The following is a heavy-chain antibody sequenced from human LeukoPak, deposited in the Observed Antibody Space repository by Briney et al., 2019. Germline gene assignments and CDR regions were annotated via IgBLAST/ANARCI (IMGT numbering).Heavy chain of an antibody. D-gene: IGHD2-15*01. J-gene: IGHJ4*02. CDR3: ARAPRPFYCSGGSCYEIDY. CDR2: ISSSSSTI. Sequence: GGSLRLSCAASGFTFSSYSMNWVRQAPGKGLEWVSYISSSSSTIYYADSVKGRFTISRDNAKNSLYLQMNSLRAEDTAVYYCARAPRPFYCSGGSCYEIDYWGQGTLVTVSS. V-gene: IGHV3-48*04. CDR1: GFTFSSYS.